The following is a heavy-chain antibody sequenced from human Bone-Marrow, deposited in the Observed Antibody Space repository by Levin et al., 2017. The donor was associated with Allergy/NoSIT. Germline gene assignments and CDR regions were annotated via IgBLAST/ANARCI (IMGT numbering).Heavy chain of an antibody. CDR1: GGTFGKFG. V-gene: IGHV1-69*13. CDR3: ATVGSGGALSYDYYAFEV. CDR2: LVPRSGTE. Sequence: PSASVKVSCKASGGTFGKFGMNWVRQAPGQGLEWMGGLVPRSGTEDYAQKFQGRVRIIADESTTTAYMEMSSLRSDDTAVYYCATVGSGGALSYDYYAFEVWGQGTTVTVSS. J-gene: IGHJ6*02. D-gene: IGHD3-10*01.